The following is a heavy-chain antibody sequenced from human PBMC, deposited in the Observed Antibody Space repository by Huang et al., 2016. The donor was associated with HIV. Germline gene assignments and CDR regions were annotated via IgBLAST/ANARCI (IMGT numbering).Heavy chain of an antibody. CDR2: INHSGST. Sequence: QVQLQQWGAGLLKPSETLSLTCAVYGGSFSGYYWSWIRQSPGKGLEWTGEINHSGSTNYNPSLKSRLTRSVDTSKNQFSLKLSSVTAADTAVYYCARERMMSWLDDHDAFDIWGQGTMVTVSS. CDR3: ARERMMSWLDDHDAFDI. J-gene: IGHJ3*02. V-gene: IGHV4-34*01. CDR1: GGSFSGYY. D-gene: IGHD1-1*01.